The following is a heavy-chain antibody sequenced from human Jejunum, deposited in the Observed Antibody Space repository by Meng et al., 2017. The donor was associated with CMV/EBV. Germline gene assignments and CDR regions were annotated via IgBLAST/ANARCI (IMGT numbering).Heavy chain of an antibody. J-gene: IGHJ1*01. CDR3: CVCTSTRCSLRDPSSPLQD. D-gene: IGHD2-2*01. CDR2: IVPLYGIL. Sequence: TSDGISWVLEARGPGREWMGWIVPLYGILNNAQKFHTLVTLTADKSTSTAYMDLSSLRSEDTAVYYCCVCTSTRCSLRDPSSPLQDWGQGTLVTVSS. V-gene: IGHV1-69*17. CDR1: TSDG.